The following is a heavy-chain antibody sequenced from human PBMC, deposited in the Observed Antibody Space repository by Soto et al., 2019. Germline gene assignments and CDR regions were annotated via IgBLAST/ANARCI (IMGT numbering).Heavy chain of an antibody. Sequence: CLSRTSSGLTDSSSYMSWDHQDPGRGLQWVSVIYSAGSTYYANSVKGRFSISRDITANMVYLQMGSLTDEATAVYYCTRAGEGENSTDIFCYVWG. J-gene: IGHJ6*01. V-gene: IGHV3-53*01. CDR3: TRAGEGENSTDIFCYV. CDR2: IYSAGST. CDR1: GLTDSSSY. D-gene: IGHD3-9*01.